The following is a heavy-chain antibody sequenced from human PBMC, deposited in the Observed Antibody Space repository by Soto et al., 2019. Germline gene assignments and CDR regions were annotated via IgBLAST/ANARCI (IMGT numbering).Heavy chain of an antibody. V-gene: IGHV3-23*01. CDR1: GFTFSSYA. CDR2: ISGSGGST. D-gene: IGHD5-18*01. J-gene: IGHJ4*02. Sequence: PGGSLRLSCAASGFTFSSYAMSWVRQAPGKGLEWVSAISGSGGSTYYADSVKGRFTISRDNSKNTLYLQMNSLRAEDTAVYYCAKVPDVDTAMAPGVNFDYWGQGTLVTVSS. CDR3: AKVPDVDTAMAPGVNFDY.